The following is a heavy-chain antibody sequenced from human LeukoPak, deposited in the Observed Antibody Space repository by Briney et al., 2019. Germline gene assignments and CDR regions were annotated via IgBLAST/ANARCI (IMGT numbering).Heavy chain of an antibody. D-gene: IGHD6-19*01. CDR2: IIPIFGTA. V-gene: IGHV1-69*13. Sequence: GASVKVSCKASGGTFSSYAISWVRQAPGQGLEWMGGIIPIFGTANYARKFQGRVTITADESTSTAYMELSSLRSEDTAVYYCARALPVAGRSPFDYWGQGTLVTVSS. CDR3: ARALPVAGRSPFDY. J-gene: IGHJ4*02. CDR1: GGTFSSYA.